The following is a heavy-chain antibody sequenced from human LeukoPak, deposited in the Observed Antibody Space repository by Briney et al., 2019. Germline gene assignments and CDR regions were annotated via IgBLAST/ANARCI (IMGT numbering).Heavy chain of an antibody. CDR1: GGSISSSSYY. V-gene: IGHV4-39*07. D-gene: IGHD4-17*01. J-gene: IGHJ3*01. CDR3: ARDHLPNDYGDSV. Sequence: PSETLSLTCTVSGGSISSSSYYWGWIRQPPGKGLEWIGSIYYSGSTYYNPSLKSRVTISVDTSKNQFSLKLSSVTAADTAVYYCARDHLPNDYGDSVWGQGTMVTVSS. CDR2: IYYSGST.